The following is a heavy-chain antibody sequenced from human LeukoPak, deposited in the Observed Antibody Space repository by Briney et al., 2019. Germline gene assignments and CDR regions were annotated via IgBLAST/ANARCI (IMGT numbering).Heavy chain of an antibody. CDR1: GGSFSGYY. CDR2: INHSGST. V-gene: IGHV4-34*01. J-gene: IGHJ4*02. D-gene: IGHD3-10*01. Sequence: PSETLSLTCAGYGGSFSGYYWSWIRQPPGKGLEWMGEINHSGSTNYNPSLKSRVTISVATSKNQFSLKLSSVTAADPAVYYCAREQWFGEFKFDHWGRGTLVTVSS. CDR3: AREQWFGEFKFDH.